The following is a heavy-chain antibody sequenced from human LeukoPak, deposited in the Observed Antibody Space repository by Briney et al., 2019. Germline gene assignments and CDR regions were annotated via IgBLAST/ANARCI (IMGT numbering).Heavy chain of an antibody. J-gene: IGHJ3*02. CDR3: ARLPGFRDAFDI. V-gene: IGHV4-39*01. Sequence: SETLSLTCSVSGGSISNSRYYWGWLRQPPGKGLEWIGSIYYSGATNSNPSLKSRLTISVDTSKNQFSLKLGSVTAADAAVYYCARLPGFRDAFDIWGQGTMVTVSS. CDR1: GGSISNSRYY. CDR2: IYYSGAT.